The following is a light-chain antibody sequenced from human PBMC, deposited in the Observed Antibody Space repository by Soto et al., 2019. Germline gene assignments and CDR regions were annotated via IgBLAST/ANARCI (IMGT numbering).Light chain of an antibody. CDR3: CSYTSRSTLV. Sequence: QSALTQPASVSGSPGQSITISCTGTNSDVGGFNYVSWYQQHPDKAPKLIIFEVTDRPSGVSNRFSGSKSGNTASLTISGLQSEDEAEYYCCSYTSRSTLVFGGGTKVNVL. CDR1: NSDVGGFNY. V-gene: IGLV2-14*01. J-gene: IGLJ2*01. CDR2: EVT.